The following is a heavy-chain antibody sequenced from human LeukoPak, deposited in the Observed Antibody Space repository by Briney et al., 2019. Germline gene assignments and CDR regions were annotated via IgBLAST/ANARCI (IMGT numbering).Heavy chain of an antibody. J-gene: IGHJ6*03. CDR2: MNPNSGNT. D-gene: IGHD3-16*01. CDR3: ARVIWGPVDYYYMDV. CDR1: RYTFTSYD. V-gene: IGHV1-8*01. Sequence: ASVKVSCKASRYTFTSYDINWVRQATGQELEWMGWMNPNSGNTGYAQKFQGRVTMTRNTSIRTAYMELSSLRSEDTAVYYCARVIWGPVDYYYMDVWGKGTRVSVS.